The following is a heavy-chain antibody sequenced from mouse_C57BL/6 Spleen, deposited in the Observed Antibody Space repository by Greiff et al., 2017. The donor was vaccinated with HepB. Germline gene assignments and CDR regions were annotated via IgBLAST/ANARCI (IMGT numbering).Heavy chain of an antibody. CDR1: GYTFTSYW. V-gene: IGHV1-59*01. CDR2: IDPSDSYT. Sequence: QVQLKQPGAELVRPGTSVKLSCKASGYTFTSYWMHWVKQRPGQGLEWIGVIDPSDSYTNYNQKFKGKATLTVDTSSSTAYMQLSSLTSEDSAVYYCASGYCDYWGQGTTLTVSS. D-gene: IGHD2-3*01. J-gene: IGHJ2*01. CDR3: ASGYCDY.